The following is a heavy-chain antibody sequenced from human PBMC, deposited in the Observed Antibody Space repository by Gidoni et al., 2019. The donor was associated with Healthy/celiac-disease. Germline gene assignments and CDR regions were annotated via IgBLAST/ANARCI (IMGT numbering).Heavy chain of an antibody. Sequence: QVQLVQSGAEAKKPGASVKVSCKASGYTFTGYYMHWVRQAPGQGLEWLGWVNPNRVGTNYAQKFQGRVTMTRDTSISTAYMELSRLRSDDTAVYYCARDANYDILTGYSYYFDYWGQGTLVTVSS. J-gene: IGHJ4*02. CDR1: GYTFTGYY. V-gene: IGHV1-2*02. CDR2: VNPNRVGT. CDR3: ARDANYDILTGYSYYFDY. D-gene: IGHD3-9*01.